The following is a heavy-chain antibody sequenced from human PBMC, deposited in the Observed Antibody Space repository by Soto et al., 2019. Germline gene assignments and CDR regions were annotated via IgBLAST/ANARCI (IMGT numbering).Heavy chain of an antibody. CDR3: AVALRTIDY. D-gene: IGHD2-21*02. V-gene: IGHV3-30*04. J-gene: IGHJ4*02. CDR1: GFNFDSNA. Sequence: VRLVESGGGVVQPGRSLRLSCVVSGFNFDSNALHWVRQVPGKGLDWVGVISYDGRDKFYADSVRGRFTISRDNSRETSYLQMDSLRRDDTAVYFCAVALRTIDYWGQGTLVIVSS. CDR2: ISYDGRDK.